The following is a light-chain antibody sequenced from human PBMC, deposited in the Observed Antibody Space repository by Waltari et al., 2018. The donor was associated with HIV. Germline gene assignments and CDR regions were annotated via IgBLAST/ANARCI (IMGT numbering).Light chain of an antibody. V-gene: IGLV4-69*01. CDR1: SGHINYV. J-gene: IGLJ2*01. CDR3: QTWGTGIQV. CDR2: LNSDGRH. Sequence: QVVLTQPPSASASLGASVKLTCTQSSGHINYVIAWHPQQPPKGPRFLMKLNSDGRHSKGDGIPDRFSGSSSGAERYLTISSLQSEDEADYFCQTWGTGIQVFGGGTRLTVL.